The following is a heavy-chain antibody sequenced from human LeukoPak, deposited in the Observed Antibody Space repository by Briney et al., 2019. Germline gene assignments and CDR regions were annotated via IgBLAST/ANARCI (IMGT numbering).Heavy chain of an antibody. J-gene: IGHJ4*02. D-gene: IGHD6-13*01. CDR3: ARDPRYSSSWHLEFDY. V-gene: IGHV3-23*01. CDR1: GFTFSSYA. CDR2: ISGSGGST. Sequence: PGGSLRLSCAASGFTFSSYAMSWVRQAPGKGLEWVSAISGSGGSTYYADSVKGRFTISRDNSKNTLYLQMNSLRAEDTAVYYCARDPRYSSSWHLEFDYWGQGTLVTVSS.